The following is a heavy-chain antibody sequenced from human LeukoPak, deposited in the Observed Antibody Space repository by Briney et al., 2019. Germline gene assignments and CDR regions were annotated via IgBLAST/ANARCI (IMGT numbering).Heavy chain of an antibody. CDR3: ARGLRRYCGGDCPYYFDY. CDR2: INPNSGFT. Sequence: ASVKVSCKASGYPFTGYYLHWVRQAPGQGLEWMGWINPNSGFTNYAQKFQGRVTMTRDTSISTAYMELSRLRSDDTAVYYCARGLRRYCGGDCPYYFDYWGQGTLVTVSS. CDR1: GYPFTGYY. V-gene: IGHV1-2*02. D-gene: IGHD2-21*02. J-gene: IGHJ4*02.